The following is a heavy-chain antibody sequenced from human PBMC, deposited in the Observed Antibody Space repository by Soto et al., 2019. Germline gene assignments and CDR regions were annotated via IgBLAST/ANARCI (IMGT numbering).Heavy chain of an antibody. Sequence: PGGFQRLACETSKITHSTFRMTWIPQAPGRGLEWVSSMSGSSKYIHYADSVKGRFTISRDNAKNSLYLKMNRLRAEDTAVYYCAREKEDEGSASLRVYYGMDVWGQGT. CDR1: KITHSTFR. D-gene: IGHD6-19*01. J-gene: IGHJ6*02. CDR3: AREKEDEGSASLRVYYGMDV. V-gene: IGHV3-21*01. CDR2: MSGSSKYI.